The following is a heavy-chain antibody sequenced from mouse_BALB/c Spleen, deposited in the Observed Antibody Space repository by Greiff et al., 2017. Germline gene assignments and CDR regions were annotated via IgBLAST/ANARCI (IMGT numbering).Heavy chain of an antibody. CDR2: IDPENGNT. CDR1: GFNIKDYY. J-gene: IGHJ4*01. Sequence: EVKVEESGAELVRPGALVKLSCKASGFNIKDYYMHWVKQRPEQGLEWIGWIDPENGNTIYDPKFQGKASITADTSSNTAYLQLSSLTSEDTAVYYCARRGITTATRAMDYWGQGTSVTVSS. CDR3: ARRGITTATRAMDY. V-gene: IGHV14-1*02. D-gene: IGHD1-2*01.